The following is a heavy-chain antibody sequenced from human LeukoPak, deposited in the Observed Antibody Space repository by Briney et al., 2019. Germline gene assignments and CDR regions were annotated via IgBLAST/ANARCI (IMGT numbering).Heavy chain of an antibody. CDR2: ISWNSSSI. CDR1: GFTFDDYA. Sequence: GGSLRLSCAASGFTFDDYAMHWVRQAPGKGLEWVSGISWNSSSIGYADSVKGRFTISRDNAKNSLYLQMNSLRAEDTALYYCAKGEAANHYDSSGYSQGYWGQGTLVTVSS. D-gene: IGHD3-22*01. J-gene: IGHJ4*02. CDR3: AKGEAANHYDSSGYSQGY. V-gene: IGHV3-9*01.